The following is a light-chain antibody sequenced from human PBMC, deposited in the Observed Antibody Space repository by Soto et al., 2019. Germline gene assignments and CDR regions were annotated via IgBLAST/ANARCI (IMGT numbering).Light chain of an antibody. CDR3: QSYDSSLRGSYV. V-gene: IGLV1-40*01. CDR2: GNS. J-gene: IGLJ1*01. Sequence: QPVLTRPPSVSGAPGQRVTISCTGSSSNIGAGYDVHWYQQLPGTAPKLLIYGNSNRPSGVPDRFSGSKSGTSASLAITGLQAQDEADYYCQSYDSSLRGSYVFGTGTKLTVL. CDR1: SSNIGAGYD.